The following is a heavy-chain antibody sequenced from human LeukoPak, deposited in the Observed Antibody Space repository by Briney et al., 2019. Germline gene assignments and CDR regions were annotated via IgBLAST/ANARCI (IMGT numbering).Heavy chain of an antibody. D-gene: IGHD1-20*01. J-gene: IGHJ4*02. CDR1: GYPLTELS. CDR3: ARGNWNDLTDY. CDR2: FDPEDGVP. V-gene: IGHV1-24*01. Sequence: ASVKVSCKVSGYPLTELSIHWVRQAPGKGLEWMGGFDPEDGVPIYAQKFQGRVTMTRDTSTSTVYMELSSLRSEDTAVYYCARGNWNDLTDYWGQGTLVTVSS.